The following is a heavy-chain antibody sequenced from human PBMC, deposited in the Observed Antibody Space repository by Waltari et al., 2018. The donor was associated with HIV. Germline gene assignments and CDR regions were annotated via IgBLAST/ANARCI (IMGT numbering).Heavy chain of an antibody. J-gene: IGHJ4*02. D-gene: IGHD2-15*01. CDR1: GGSISRYGYY. Sequence: QVQLQESGPGLVKPSQTLSITCTVSGGSISRYGYYWSWFRQYPGKGLEWIGSIPNSGSTYYHPSLKSRFTISVDTSKNQFSLKLSSVTAADTAVYYCAREGGSSSYDYWGQGTLVTVSP. CDR3: AREGGSSSYDY. V-gene: IGHV4-31*03. CDR2: IPNSGST.